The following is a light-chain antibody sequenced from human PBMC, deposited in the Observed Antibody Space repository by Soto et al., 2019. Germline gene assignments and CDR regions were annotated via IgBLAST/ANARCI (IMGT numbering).Light chain of an antibody. CDR3: QQYGSSPLT. CDR2: GAS. CDR1: QSVSSSY. V-gene: IGKV3-20*01. Sequence: EIVLTQSPGTLSLSPGERATLSCRASQSVSSSYLAWYQQKAGQAPRLLIYGASSRATGLPNRFSGSGSGTDFTLTISRLEPDDFAVYYCQQYGSSPLTFGPGTKVEIK. J-gene: IGKJ3*01.